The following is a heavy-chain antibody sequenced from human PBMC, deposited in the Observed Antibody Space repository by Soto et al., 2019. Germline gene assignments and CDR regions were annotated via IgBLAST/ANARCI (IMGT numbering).Heavy chain of an antibody. CDR3: ARGAGGSGAGTGEWDY. CDR2: IYHSGST. J-gene: IGHJ4*02. Sequence: QVQLQESGPGLVKPSGTLSLTCAVSGGSISSSNWWSWVRQPPGKGLEWIGEIYHSGSTNYNPSLKSRVPISVDKSKNQFSLKLSSVTAADTAVYYCARGAGGSGAGTGEWDYWGQGTLVTVSS. D-gene: IGHD3-10*01. V-gene: IGHV4-4*02. CDR1: GGSISSSNW.